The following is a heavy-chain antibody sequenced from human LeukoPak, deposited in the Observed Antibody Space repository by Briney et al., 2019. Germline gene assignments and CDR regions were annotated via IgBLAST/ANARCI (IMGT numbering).Heavy chain of an antibody. J-gene: IGHJ3*02. V-gene: IGHV3-21*01. CDR3: ARDISSSWYKYDAFDI. Sequence: TGGSLRLSCAASGFTFSSYSMNWVSQAPGKGLEWVSSISSSSSYIYYADSVKGRFTISRDNAKNSLYLQMNSLRAEDTAVYYCARDISSSWYKYDAFDIWGQGTMVTVSS. CDR2: ISSSSSYI. CDR1: GFTFSSYS. D-gene: IGHD6-13*01.